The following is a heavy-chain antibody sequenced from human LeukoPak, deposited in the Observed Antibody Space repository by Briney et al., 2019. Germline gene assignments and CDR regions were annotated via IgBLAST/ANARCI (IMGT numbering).Heavy chain of an antibody. Sequence: SSETLSLTCTVSGGSISSYYWSWIRQPPGKGLEWIGYIYYSGSTNYNPSLKSRVTISVDTFKNQFSLKLSSVTAADTAVYYCARDDCSGGSCFLFDYWGQGTLVTVSS. CDR2: IYYSGST. J-gene: IGHJ4*02. CDR3: ARDDCSGGSCFLFDY. CDR1: GGSISSYY. V-gene: IGHV4-59*01. D-gene: IGHD2-15*01.